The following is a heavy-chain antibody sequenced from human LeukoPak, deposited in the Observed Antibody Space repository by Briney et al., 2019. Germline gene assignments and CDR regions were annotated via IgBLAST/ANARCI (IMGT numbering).Heavy chain of an antibody. Sequence: ASETLSLTCTVCGRSISSSSYYWRWTRQPPGKGLEWIASICYSGSTYYNPSLKSRVAISVETSKNQFSLKLSSVTAADTAVYYSARHMLGGKRSFDSWGQGTLVTVSS. D-gene: IGHD4-23*01. J-gene: IGHJ4*02. V-gene: IGHV4-39*01. CDR1: GRSISSSSYY. CDR3: ARHMLGGKRSFDS. CDR2: ICYSGST.